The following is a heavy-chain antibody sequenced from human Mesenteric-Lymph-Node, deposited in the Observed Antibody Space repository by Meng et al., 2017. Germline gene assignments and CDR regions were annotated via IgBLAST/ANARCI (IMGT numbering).Heavy chain of an antibody. V-gene: IGHV3-74*01. CDR3: ARVGYYDSTNYYAYFQH. CDR1: GFTLSNYW. CDR2: INSDGSDI. D-gene: IGHD3-22*01. Sequence: GGSLRLSCGASGFTLSNYWMHWVRQAPGKGLVWVARINSDGSDISYADSVKGRFTISRDNARNTLYLQMNSLRVDDTAVYYCARVGYYDSTNYYAYFQHWGQGTLVNVSS. J-gene: IGHJ1*01.